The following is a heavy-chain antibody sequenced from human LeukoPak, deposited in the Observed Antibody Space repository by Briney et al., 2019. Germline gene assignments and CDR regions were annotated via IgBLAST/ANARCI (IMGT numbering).Heavy chain of an antibody. CDR2: ISSSGGST. J-gene: IGHJ5*02. Sequence: GGSLRLSCAASGFSFSRYAMSWVRQAPGKGLEWVSAISSSGGSTYYADSVKGRFTISRDNSKNTLYLQMNSLRAEDTALYYCAKDPGQPYNWNDVGWFDPWGQGTLVTVSS. CDR3: AKDPGQPYNWNDVGWFDP. V-gene: IGHV3-23*01. D-gene: IGHD1-1*01. CDR1: GFSFSRYA.